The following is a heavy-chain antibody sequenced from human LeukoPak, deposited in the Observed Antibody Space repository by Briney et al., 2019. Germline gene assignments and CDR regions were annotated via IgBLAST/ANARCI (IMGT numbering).Heavy chain of an antibody. J-gene: IGHJ6*02. V-gene: IGHV3-73*01. Sequence: GGSLRLSCAASGFSFSGSAIHWARQASGRGLEWVGRVKRKADNYATAYAASVNGRFTISRDDSKSTAYLQMTSLKPEDTAVYFCTRRVTYFGMDVWGQGTTVTVSS. CDR1: GFSFSGSA. CDR2: VKRKADNYAT. CDR3: TRRVTYFGMDV. D-gene: IGHD2-21*02.